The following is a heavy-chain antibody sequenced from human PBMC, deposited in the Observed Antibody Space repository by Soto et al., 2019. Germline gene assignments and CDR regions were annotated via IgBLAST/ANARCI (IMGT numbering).Heavy chain of an antibody. Sequence: GGSLRLSCVASGFTFSSYWMSWVRQAPGKGLEWVATIKQDESEKYYVDSVKGRFTVSRDNAKNSLYLQMNSLRAEDTAVYYCARGDYFDRRFDYWGQGTLVTVSS. CDR2: IKQDESEK. V-gene: IGHV3-7*03. D-gene: IGHD3-22*01. J-gene: IGHJ4*02. CDR3: ARGDYFDRRFDY. CDR1: GFTFSSYW.